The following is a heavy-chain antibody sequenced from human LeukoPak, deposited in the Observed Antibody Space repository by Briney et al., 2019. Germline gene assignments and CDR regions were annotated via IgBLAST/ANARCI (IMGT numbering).Heavy chain of an antibody. D-gene: IGHD6-19*01. CDR2: IYYNGNT. J-gene: IGHJ3*02. V-gene: IGHV4-39*01. CDR1: GGPIGGHTFY. Sequence: SETLSLTCNVSGGPIGGHTFYWDWIRQPPGKGLEWIATIYYNGNTFYNPFLRSRVALSIDMSKSQFSLHLSSVTAADTAVYYCARLTALAGHRGAFDIWGPGTLVTVSS. CDR3: ARLTALAGHRGAFDI.